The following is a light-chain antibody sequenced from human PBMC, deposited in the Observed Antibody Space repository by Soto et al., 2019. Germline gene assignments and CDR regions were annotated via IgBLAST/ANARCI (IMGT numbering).Light chain of an antibody. V-gene: IGKV3-20*01. J-gene: IGKJ5*01. CDR1: QSVSSSY. Sequence: EIVLTQSPGTLSLSPGERATLSCRASQSVSSSYLAWYQQKPGQAPRLLIYGVSSRATGIPDRFSGSGSGTDFTLTISRLEPEYFAVYYCQHYVNSPPITLGQGTRLEIK. CDR3: QHYVNSPPIT. CDR2: GVS.